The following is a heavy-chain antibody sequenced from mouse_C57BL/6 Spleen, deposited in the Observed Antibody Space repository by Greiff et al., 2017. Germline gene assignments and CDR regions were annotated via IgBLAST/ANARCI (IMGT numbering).Heavy chain of an antibody. V-gene: IGHV1-52*01. CDR1: GYTFTSYW. Sequence: QVQLQQPGAELVRPGSSVKLSCKASGYTFTSYWMHWVKQRPIQGLEWIGNIDPSDSETHYNQKFKDKATLTVDKSSSTAYMQLSSLTSEDSAVYYCARGDGSRLGNFDYWGQGTTLTVSS. D-gene: IGHD3-3*01. J-gene: IGHJ2*01. CDR3: ARGDGSRLGNFDY. CDR2: IDPSDSET.